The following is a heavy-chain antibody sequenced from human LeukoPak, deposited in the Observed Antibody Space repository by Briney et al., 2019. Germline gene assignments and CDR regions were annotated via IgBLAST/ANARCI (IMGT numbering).Heavy chain of an antibody. Sequence: GGSLRLSCAASGFTFSSYWMSWVRQAPGKGLEWVANIKQDGSEKYYVDSVKGRFTISRDNAKNSLYLQMNSLRAEDTAVYYCARDLRVMVRGVPDYWGQGTLVTVSS. CDR3: ARDLRVMVRGVPDY. J-gene: IGHJ4*02. D-gene: IGHD3-10*01. CDR1: GFTFSSYW. V-gene: IGHV3-7*01. CDR2: IKQDGSEK.